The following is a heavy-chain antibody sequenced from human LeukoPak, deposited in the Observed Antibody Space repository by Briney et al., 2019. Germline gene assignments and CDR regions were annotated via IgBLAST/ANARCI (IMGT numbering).Heavy chain of an antibody. CDR1: GFTFSSYP. J-gene: IGHJ4*02. Sequence: GGSLRPSWAASGFTFSSYPISWVRPAPGKGREWVSGTSDRGDYTYYADSVKGRFTISRDTSKNTLYLQMNSLRAEDTALYFCAKKAQYDGHYPLDYWGQGTLVTVSA. CDR2: TSDRGDYT. V-gene: IGHV3-23*01. CDR3: AKKAQYDGHYPLDY. D-gene: IGHD4/OR15-4a*01.